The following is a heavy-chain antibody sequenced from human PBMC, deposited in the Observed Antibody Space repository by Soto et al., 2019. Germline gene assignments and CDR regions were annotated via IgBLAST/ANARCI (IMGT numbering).Heavy chain of an antibody. Sequence: QVQLVQSGAEVKKHGASVKVSCKASGYTFTAYYMHWLRQAPGQGPEWVGWINPNSGGTNYAQKFQGRVTMTRDTSISTAYMELISLRSDDTAVYYCARDPIGGGAPYYCDYWGQGTQVSVSS. CDR1: GYTFTAYY. CDR2: INPNSGGT. CDR3: ARDPIGGGAPYYCDY. J-gene: IGHJ4*02. D-gene: IGHD3-16*01. V-gene: IGHV1-2*02.